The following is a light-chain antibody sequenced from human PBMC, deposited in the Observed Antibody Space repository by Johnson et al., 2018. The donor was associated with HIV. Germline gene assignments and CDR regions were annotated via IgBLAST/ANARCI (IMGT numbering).Light chain of an antibody. CDR2: DNN. CDR3: GTWDSSLRFCF. V-gene: IGLV1-51*01. Sequence: QSVLTQPPSVSAAPGQKVTISCSGSNSNIGNSYVSWYQQLPRTAPKLLIYDNNKRPSGIPDRFSGSKSGTSATLGITGLQTGDEADYYCGTWDSSLRFCFFGTGTKVTVL. CDR1: NSNIGNSY. J-gene: IGLJ1*01.